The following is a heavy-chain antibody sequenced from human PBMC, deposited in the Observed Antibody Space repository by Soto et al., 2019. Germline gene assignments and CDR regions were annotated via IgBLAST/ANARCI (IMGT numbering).Heavy chain of an antibody. V-gene: IGHV4-31*03. CDR1: GGSISSGGYY. CDR3: ARGVGTTVTAASWFDP. Sequence: QVQLQESGPGLVKPSQTLSLTCTVSGGSISSGGYYWSWIRQHPGKGLEWIGYIYYSGSTYYNPSLKSRVTISVDTSKNQFSLKLSSVTAADTAVYYCARGVGTTVTAASWFDPWGQGTLVTVSS. D-gene: IGHD4-17*01. J-gene: IGHJ5*02. CDR2: IYYSGST.